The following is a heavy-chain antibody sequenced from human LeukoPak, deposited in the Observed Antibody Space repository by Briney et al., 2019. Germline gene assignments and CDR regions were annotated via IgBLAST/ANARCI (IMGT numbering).Heavy chain of an antibody. CDR1: GYSISSGYY. CDR3: ARGRSEGSYFPNWFDP. Sequence: KASETLSLTCTVSGYSISSGYYWGWIRQPPGKGLEWIGSIYHSGSTYYNPSLKSRVTISVDTSKNQFSLKLSSVTAADTAVYYCARGRSEGSYFPNWFDPWGQGTLVTVSS. CDR2: IYHSGST. D-gene: IGHD1-26*01. V-gene: IGHV4-38-2*02. J-gene: IGHJ5*02.